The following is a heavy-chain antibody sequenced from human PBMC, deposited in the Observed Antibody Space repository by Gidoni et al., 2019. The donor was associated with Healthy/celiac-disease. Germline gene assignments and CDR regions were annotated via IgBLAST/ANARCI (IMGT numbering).Heavy chain of an antibody. CDR3: ARETVDFWSGYGVDGMDV. Sequence: QVQLVQSGAEVKKPGASVKVSCKASGYTFTGYYMHWVRQAPGQGLEWMGWINPNSGGTNYAQKFQGRVTMTRDTSISTAYMELSRLRSDDTAVYYCARETVDFWSGYGVDGMDVWGQGTTVTVSS. D-gene: IGHD3-3*01. J-gene: IGHJ6*02. V-gene: IGHV1-2*02. CDR1: GYTFTGYY. CDR2: INPNSGGT.